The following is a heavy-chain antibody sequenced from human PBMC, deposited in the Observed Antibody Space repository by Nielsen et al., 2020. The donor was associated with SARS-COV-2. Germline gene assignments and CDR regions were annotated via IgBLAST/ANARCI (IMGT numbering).Heavy chain of an antibody. D-gene: IGHD2-2*02. CDR2: IVVGSGNT. V-gene: IGHV1-58*02. CDR1: GFTFTSSA. CDR3: AASPLYPAAIKDDAFDI. J-gene: IGHJ3*02. Sequence: SVKVSCKASGFTFTSSAMQWVRQARGQRLEWIGWIVVGSGNTNYAQKFQERVTITRDMSTSTAYMELSSLRSEDTAVYYCAASPLYPAAIKDDAFDIWGQGTMVTVSS.